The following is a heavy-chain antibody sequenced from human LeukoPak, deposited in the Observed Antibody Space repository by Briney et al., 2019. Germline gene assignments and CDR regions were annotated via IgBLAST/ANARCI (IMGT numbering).Heavy chain of an antibody. CDR1: DGSITSSSYY. J-gene: IGHJ3*02. CDR2: IYYSGST. V-gene: IGHV4-39*01. Sequence: SETLSLSCTVSDGSITSSSYYWGWIRQPPGKGLEWIGNIYYSGSTYYNPSLKSRVTISVDTSKNQFSLKLSSVTAADTAVYYCARQITVTTSGGDAFDIWGQGTMVTVSS. D-gene: IGHD4-17*01. CDR3: ARQITVTTSGGDAFDI.